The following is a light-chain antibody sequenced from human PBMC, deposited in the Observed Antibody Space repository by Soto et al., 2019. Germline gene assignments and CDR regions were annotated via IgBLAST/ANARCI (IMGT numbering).Light chain of an antibody. CDR3: QQSYSTPQIT. J-gene: IGKJ5*01. CDR1: QGIRND. V-gene: IGKV1-39*01. CDR2: AAS. Sequence: DIQMTQSPSSLSASVGDRVTITCRASQGIRNDLGWYQQKPGKAPKCLIYAASNLQSGVPSRFSGSGSGTDFTLTIRSLQPEDFATYYCQQSYSTPQITFGQGTRLEIK.